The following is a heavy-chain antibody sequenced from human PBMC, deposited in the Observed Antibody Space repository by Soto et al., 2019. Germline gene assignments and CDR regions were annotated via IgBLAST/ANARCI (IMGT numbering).Heavy chain of an antibody. V-gene: IGHV4-39*01. Sequence: QLQLQESGPGLVKPSETLSLTCTVSGGSISSSSYYWGWIRQPPGKGLEWIGSIYYSGSTYYNPSLKSRVTXSXXTSKTQSSLKPSSVTAADAAVYYCARHDYGDYDDYWGQGTLVTASS. D-gene: IGHD4-17*01. CDR3: ARHDYGDYDDY. CDR1: GGSISSSSYY. J-gene: IGHJ4*02. CDR2: IYYSGST.